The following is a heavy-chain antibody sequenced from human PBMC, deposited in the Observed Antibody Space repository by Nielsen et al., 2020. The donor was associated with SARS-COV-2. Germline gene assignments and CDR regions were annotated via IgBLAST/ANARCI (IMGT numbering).Heavy chain of an antibody. CDR2: IIPIFGTA. J-gene: IGHJ5*02. Sequence: SVKVSCKASGGTFSNYAISWVRQAPGQGLEWVGGIIPIFGTANYAQKFQGRVTITADESTSTAYMELSSLRSEDTAVYYCARDLAALHWFDPWGQGTLVTVSS. CDR3: ARDLAALHWFDP. D-gene: IGHD6-6*01. V-gene: IGHV1-69*13. CDR1: GGTFSNYA.